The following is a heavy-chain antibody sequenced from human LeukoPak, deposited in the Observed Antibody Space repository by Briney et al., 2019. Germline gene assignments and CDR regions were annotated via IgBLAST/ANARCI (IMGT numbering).Heavy chain of an antibody. D-gene: IGHD3-16*01. CDR2: IYTSGST. CDR1: GGSFSSYY. V-gene: IGHV4-4*07. CDR3: ARDRARYDWSDA. Sequence: SETLSLTCTVSGGSFSSYYWSWIRQPAGKGLEWIGRIYTSGSTNYNPSLTSRVTMSVDTSKNQFSLKLSSVPAAATAEYYCARDRARYDWSDAWGEGTLVTVSS. J-gene: IGHJ4*02.